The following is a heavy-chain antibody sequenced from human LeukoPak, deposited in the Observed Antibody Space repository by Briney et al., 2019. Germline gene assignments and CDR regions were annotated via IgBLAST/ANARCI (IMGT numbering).Heavy chain of an antibody. CDR2: IRYDGSNK. CDR1: GFTFSSYC. Sequence: GGSLRLSCAASGFTFSSYCMHWVRQAPGKGLDWVAFIRYDGSNKYYADSVKGRFTISRDNSKNTLYLQMNSLRAEDTAVYYCAKANSREVPAAILGYWGQGTLVTVSS. D-gene: IGHD2-2*02. V-gene: IGHV3-30*02. J-gene: IGHJ4*02. CDR3: AKANSREVPAAILGY.